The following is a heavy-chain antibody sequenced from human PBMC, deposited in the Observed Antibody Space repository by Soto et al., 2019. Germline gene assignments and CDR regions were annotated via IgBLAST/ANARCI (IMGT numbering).Heavy chain of an antibody. V-gene: IGHV1-8*01. J-gene: IGHJ4*02. CDR2: MNPNSGNT. CDR1: GYTFTSYD. CDR3: ARAGGDYYDSSGRLDY. D-gene: IGHD3-22*01. Sequence: ASVKVSCKASGYTFTSYDINWVRQATGQGLEWMGWMNPNSGNTGYAQKFQGRVTMTRNTSISTAYMELSSLRSEDTAVYYCARAGGDYYDSSGRLDYWGQGTLVTVSS.